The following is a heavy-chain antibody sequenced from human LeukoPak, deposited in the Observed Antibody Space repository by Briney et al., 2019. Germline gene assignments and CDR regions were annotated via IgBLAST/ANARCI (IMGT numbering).Heavy chain of an antibody. V-gene: IGHV3-23*01. D-gene: IGHD3-22*01. CDR1: GFTFSSYA. CDR3: ASIEYYYDSSGKGAFDY. CDR2: ISGSGGST. Sequence: GGSLRLSCAASGFTFSSYAMSWVRQAPGKGLEWVSAISGSGGSTYYADSVKGRFTISRDNSKNTLYLQMNSLRAEDTAVYYCASIEYYYDSSGKGAFDYWGQGTLVTVSS. J-gene: IGHJ4*02.